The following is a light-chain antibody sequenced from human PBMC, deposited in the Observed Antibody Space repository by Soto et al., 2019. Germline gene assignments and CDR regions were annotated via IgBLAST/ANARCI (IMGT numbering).Light chain of an antibody. Sequence: AIRMTQSPSSFSASTGDRVTITCRASQGISSYLAWYQQKPGKAPKLLIYAASTLQSGVPSRFSGSGSGTDFNLTISCLQSEDFATYYCRQYYSYPYTFGQGTKLEIK. J-gene: IGKJ2*01. V-gene: IGKV1-8*01. CDR2: AAS. CDR3: RQYYSYPYT. CDR1: QGISSY.